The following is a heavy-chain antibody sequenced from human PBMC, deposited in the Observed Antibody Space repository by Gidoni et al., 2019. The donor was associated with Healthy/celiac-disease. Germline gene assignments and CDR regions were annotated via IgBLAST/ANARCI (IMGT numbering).Heavy chain of an antibody. V-gene: IGHV1-2*02. Sequence: QVQLVQSGAAVKKPGASVKVSCKAAGNTFTGYYMHWVRQAPGQGLEWMGWINPNSGGTNYAQKFQGRVTMTRDTSISTAYMELSRLRSDDTAVYYCARDRGVLAASDYWGQGTLVTVSS. CDR3: ARDRGVLAASDY. CDR2: INPNSGGT. CDR1: GNTFTGYY. J-gene: IGHJ4*02. D-gene: IGHD6-6*01.